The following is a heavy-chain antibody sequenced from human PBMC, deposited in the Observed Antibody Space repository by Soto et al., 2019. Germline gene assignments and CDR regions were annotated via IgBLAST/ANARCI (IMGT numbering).Heavy chain of an antibody. CDR3: ARDLRYCSSTSCYSNGMDV. Sequence: LRLSCAASGFTFSSYGMHWVRQAPGKGLEWVAVIWYDGSNKYYADSVKGRFTISRDNSKNTLYLQMNSLRAEDTAVYYCARDLRYCSSTSCYSNGMDVWGQGTTVTVSS. CDR2: IWYDGSNK. CDR1: GFTFSSYG. D-gene: IGHD2-2*01. J-gene: IGHJ6*02. V-gene: IGHV3-33*01.